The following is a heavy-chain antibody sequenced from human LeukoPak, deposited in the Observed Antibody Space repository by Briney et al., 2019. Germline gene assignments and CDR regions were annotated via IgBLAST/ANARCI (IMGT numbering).Heavy chain of an antibody. CDR1: GGSISSYY. CDR3: ARDLGSSSWYGADYYYYYMDV. J-gene: IGHJ6*03. Sequence: PSETLSLTCTVSGGSISSYYWSWIRQPPRKGLEWIGYIYYSGSTNYNPSLKSRVTISVDTSKNQFSLKLSSVTAADTAVYYCARDLGSSSWYGADYYYYYMDVWGKGTTVTVSS. CDR2: IYYSGST. D-gene: IGHD6-13*01. V-gene: IGHV4-59*01.